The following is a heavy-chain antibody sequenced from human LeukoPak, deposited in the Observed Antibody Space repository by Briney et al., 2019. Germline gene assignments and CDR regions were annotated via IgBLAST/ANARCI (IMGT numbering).Heavy chain of an antibody. CDR2: ISSSSSYI. Sequence: GGSLRLSCAASGFTLSSYSMNWVRQAPRKGLEWVSSISSSSSYIYYADSVKGRFTVSRDNAKNSLYLQMNSLRAEDTAVHYCARFCRYGGDRLVFDYWGQGTLVTVSS. J-gene: IGHJ4*02. V-gene: IGHV3-21*01. CDR1: GFTLSSYS. CDR3: ARFCRYGGDRLVFDY. D-gene: IGHD4-23*01.